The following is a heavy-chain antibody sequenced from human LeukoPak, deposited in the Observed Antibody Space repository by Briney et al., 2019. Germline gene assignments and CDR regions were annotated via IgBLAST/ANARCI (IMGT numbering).Heavy chain of an antibody. V-gene: IGHV1-46*01. Sequence: ASVKVSCTASGYTFTSYGISWVRQAPGQGLEWMGIINPSGGSTSYAQKFQGRVTMTRDTSTSTVYMELSSLRSEDTAVYYCARDLDIVGSDGVYWGQGTLVTVSS. D-gene: IGHD1-26*01. CDR3: ARDLDIVGSDGVY. CDR1: GYTFTSYG. CDR2: INPSGGST. J-gene: IGHJ4*02.